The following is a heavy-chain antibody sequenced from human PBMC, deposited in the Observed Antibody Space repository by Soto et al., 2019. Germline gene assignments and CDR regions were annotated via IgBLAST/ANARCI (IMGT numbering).Heavy chain of an antibody. D-gene: IGHD2-15*01. CDR1: GFTFSSYS. CDR3: ARDGGYCSGGSCYLNYGMDV. J-gene: IGHJ6*02. Sequence: GGSLRLSCAASGFTFSSYSMNWVRQAPGKGLEWVSSISSSSSYIYYADSVKGRFTISRDNAKNSLYLQMNSLRAEDTAVYYCARDGGYCSGGSCYLNYGMDVWGQGTTVTVSS. V-gene: IGHV3-21*01. CDR2: ISSSSSYI.